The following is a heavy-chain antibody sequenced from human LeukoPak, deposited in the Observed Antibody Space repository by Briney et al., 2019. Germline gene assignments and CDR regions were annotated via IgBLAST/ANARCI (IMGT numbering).Heavy chain of an antibody. Sequence: SVKVSCKASGGTFSSYAISWVRQAPRQGLEWMGGIIPIFGTANYAQKFQGRVTITADESTSTAYMELSSLRSEDTAVYYCARDLLAYCGGDCYNVDWGQGTLVTVSS. CDR1: GGTFSSYA. J-gene: IGHJ4*02. D-gene: IGHD2-21*02. V-gene: IGHV1-69*13. CDR2: IIPIFGTA. CDR3: ARDLLAYCGGDCYNVD.